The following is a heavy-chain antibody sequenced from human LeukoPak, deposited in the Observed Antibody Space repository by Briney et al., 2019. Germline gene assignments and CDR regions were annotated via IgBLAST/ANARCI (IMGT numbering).Heavy chain of an antibody. CDR1: GFTFSSYS. Sequence: GGSLRLSCAASGFTFSSYSMNWVRQAPGKGLEWVSSISSSSSYIHYADSVKGRFTISRDNAKNTVYLQMHSLGAEDTAVYYCARKSGHGYGMDVWGQGTTVTVSS. CDR3: ARKSGHGYGMDV. CDR2: ISSSSSYI. J-gene: IGHJ6*02. V-gene: IGHV3-21*04. D-gene: IGHD2-8*02.